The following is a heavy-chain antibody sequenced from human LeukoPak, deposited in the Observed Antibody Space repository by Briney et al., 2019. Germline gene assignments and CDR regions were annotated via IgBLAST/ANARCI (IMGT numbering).Heavy chain of an antibody. CDR2: IDYSGNT. J-gene: IGHJ4*02. D-gene: IGHD3-22*01. CDR1: GVSISSYY. Sequence: PSETLSLTCTVSGVSISSYYWTWIRQPPGKGLEWIGNIDYSGNTKYNPSLKSRVTISVDTSKNQFSLKLSSVTAADTAVYYCARWYYDSSGYRYFDYWGQGTLVTVSS. CDR3: ARWYYDSSGYRYFDY. V-gene: IGHV4-59*01.